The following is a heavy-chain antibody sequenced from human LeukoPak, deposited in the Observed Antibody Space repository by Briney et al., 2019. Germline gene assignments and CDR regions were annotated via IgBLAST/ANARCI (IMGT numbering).Heavy chain of an antibody. CDR2: IYYSGST. CDR1: GGSISSGGYY. D-gene: IGHD2-2*01. Sequence: PSETLSLTCTVSGGSISSGGYYWSWIRQHPGKGLEWIGYIYYSGSTYYNPSLKSRVTISVDTSKDQFSLKLSSVTAADTAVYYCARTRNSELVPAATVTEPWGQGTLVTVSS. J-gene: IGHJ5*02. V-gene: IGHV4-31*03. CDR3: ARTRNSELVPAATVTEP.